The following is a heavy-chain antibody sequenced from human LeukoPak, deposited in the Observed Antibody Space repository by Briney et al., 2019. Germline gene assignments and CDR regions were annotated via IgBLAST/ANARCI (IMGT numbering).Heavy chain of an antibody. Sequence: SETLSLTCTVPGGSISSYYWSWIRQPPGKGLEWIGYIYYSGSTNYNPSLKSRVTISVDTSKNQFSLKLSSVTAADTAVYYCARGVTTYEYYFDYWGQGTLVTVSS. CDR2: IYYSGST. D-gene: IGHD4-17*01. CDR1: GGSISSYY. V-gene: IGHV4-59*01. J-gene: IGHJ4*02. CDR3: ARGVTTYEYYFDY.